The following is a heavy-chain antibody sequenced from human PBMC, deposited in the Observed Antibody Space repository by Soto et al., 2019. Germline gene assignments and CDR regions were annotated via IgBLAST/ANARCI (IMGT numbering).Heavy chain of an antibody. Sequence: QVQLVESGGGVVQPGRSLRLSCAASGFIFSDYAMHWVRQAPGKGLEWVAVISYGGDNKYYADSVRGRFAISRDNLKNTLDLQMNSLNPEDTALYYCAKARHSTSWYGLEADFWGQGTLVTVSS. V-gene: IGHV3-30*09. J-gene: IGHJ4*02. D-gene: IGHD6-13*01. CDR2: ISYGGDNK. CDR1: GFIFSDYA. CDR3: AKARHSTSWYGLEADF.